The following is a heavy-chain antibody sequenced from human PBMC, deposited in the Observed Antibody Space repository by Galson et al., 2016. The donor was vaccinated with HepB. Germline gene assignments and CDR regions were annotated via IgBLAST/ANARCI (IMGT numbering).Heavy chain of an antibody. D-gene: IGHD3-10*01. CDR2: IFRSGGT. V-gene: IGHV4-4*02. CDR1: GGSISSDTW. CDR3: ARRGVFYSGSGELARTVSPPFDY. Sequence: SETLSLTCAVSGGSISSDTWWTWVRQPPGKGLEWIGEIFRSGGTNYNPSLKSRVTISVDKSKNLFSLRLSSVTAADTAIYYCARRGVFYSGSGELARTVSPPFDYWGQGALVTVSS. J-gene: IGHJ4*02.